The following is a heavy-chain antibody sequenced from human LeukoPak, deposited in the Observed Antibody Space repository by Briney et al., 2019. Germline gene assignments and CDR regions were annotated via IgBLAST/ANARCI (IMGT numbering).Heavy chain of an antibody. Sequence: SETLSLTCTVSGGSISSYYWSWIRQPPGKGLEWIGRIYTSGSTNYNPSLKSRVTMSVDTSKNQFSLKLSSVTAADTAVYYCARDVVRGVQNWFDPWGQGTLVTVSS. CDR3: ARDVVRGVQNWFDP. CDR2: IYTSGST. V-gene: IGHV4-4*07. J-gene: IGHJ5*02. CDR1: GGSISSYY. D-gene: IGHD3-10*01.